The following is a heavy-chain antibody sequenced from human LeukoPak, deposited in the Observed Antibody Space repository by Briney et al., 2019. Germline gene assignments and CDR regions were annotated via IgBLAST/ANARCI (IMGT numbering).Heavy chain of an antibody. V-gene: IGHV3-7*01. D-gene: IGHD4-17*01. CDR1: GFTFSSYW. Sequence: GGSLRLSCAASGFTFSSYWMSWVRQAPGKGLEWVANIKQDGSEKYYVDSVKGRFTISRDNAENTLYLQMNSLRAEDTAVYYCARDLTTVDFDYWGQGTLVTVSS. J-gene: IGHJ4*02. CDR3: ARDLTTVDFDY. CDR2: IKQDGSEK.